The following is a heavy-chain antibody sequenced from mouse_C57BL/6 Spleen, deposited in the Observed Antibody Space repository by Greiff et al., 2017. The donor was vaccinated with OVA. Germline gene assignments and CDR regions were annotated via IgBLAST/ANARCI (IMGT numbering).Heavy chain of an antibody. V-gene: IGHV1-53*01. J-gene: IGHJ4*01. Sequence: VKLQQPGTELVKPGASVKLSCKASGYTFTSYWMHWVKQRPGQGLEWIGNINPSNGDTNYNEKFKSKATLTVDKSSSTAYMQLSSLTSEDSAVYYCARYGNYDAMDYWGQGTSVTVSS. CDR2: INPSNGDT. CDR3: ARYGNYDAMDY. CDR1: GYTFTSYW. D-gene: IGHD2-10*02.